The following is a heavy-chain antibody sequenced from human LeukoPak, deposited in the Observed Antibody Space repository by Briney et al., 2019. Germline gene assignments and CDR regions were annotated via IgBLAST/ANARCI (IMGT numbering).Heavy chain of an antibody. CDR2: TYYRSKWYN. J-gene: IGHJ6*03. D-gene: IGHD3-3*01. V-gene: IGHV6-1*01. CDR1: GDSVSSNSAA. Sequence: SQTLSLTCAISGDSVSSNSAAWNWFRQSPSRGLEWLGRTYYRSKWYNDYAVSVKSRITINPDTSKNQFSLQLNSVTPEDTAVYYCARVSDFWSGYYHYYYYYMDVWGKGTTVTVSS. CDR3: ARVSDFWSGYYHYYYYYMDV.